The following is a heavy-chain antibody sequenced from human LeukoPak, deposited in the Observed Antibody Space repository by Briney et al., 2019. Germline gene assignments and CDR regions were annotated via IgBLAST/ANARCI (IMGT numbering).Heavy chain of an antibody. D-gene: IGHD6-6*01. CDR2: ISAYNGNT. V-gene: IGHV1-18*01. Sequence: ASVKVSCKASGYTFTSYGISWVRQAPGQGLEWMGWISAYNGNTKYAQMLQGRVTMTTDSTTSTAYMELRSLRSDDAAVYYCATGGSSSAYYYYYGMDVWGQGTAVTVSS. CDR3: ATGGSSSAYYYYYGMDV. J-gene: IGHJ6*02. CDR1: GYTFTSYG.